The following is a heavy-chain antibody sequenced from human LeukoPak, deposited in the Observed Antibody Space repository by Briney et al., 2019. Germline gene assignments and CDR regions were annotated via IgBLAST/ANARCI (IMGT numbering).Heavy chain of an antibody. J-gene: IGHJ4*02. V-gene: IGHV1-2*02. CDR3: AREGPFRIAARPGFFY. D-gene: IGHD6-6*01. CDR1: GYTFTGYY. Sequence: ASVKVSCKASGYTFTGYYMHWVRQAPGQGLEWMGWINPNSGGTNYAQKFQGRVTMTRDTSISTAYMELSRLRSDDTAVYYCAREGPFRIAARPGFFYWGQGTLVTVSS. CDR2: INPNSGGT.